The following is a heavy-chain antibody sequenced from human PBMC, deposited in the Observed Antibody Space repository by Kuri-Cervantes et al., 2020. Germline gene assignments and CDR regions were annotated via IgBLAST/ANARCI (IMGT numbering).Heavy chain of an antibody. CDR2: IYYSGST. Sequence: GSLRLSCTVSGGSISSYYWSWIRQPPGKGLEWIGYIYYSGSTNYNHYLKRRVTITVETSKNQFSLKLSSVTAADTAVYYCAGGGNGGDYWGQGTLVTVSS. J-gene: IGHJ4*02. CDR1: GGSISSYY. D-gene: IGHD1-1*01. V-gene: IGHV4-59*01. CDR3: AGGGNGGDY.